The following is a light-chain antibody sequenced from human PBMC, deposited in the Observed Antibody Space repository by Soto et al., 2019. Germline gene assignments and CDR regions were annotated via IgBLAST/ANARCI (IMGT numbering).Light chain of an antibody. CDR1: QSISSY. V-gene: IGKV1-39*01. J-gene: IGKJ1*01. CDR2: TAS. Sequence: DIQMNQSPSSLSASVGDRVTITCRASQSISSYLNWYQQKPGKAPKLLIYTASSLQIGVPSRFSGSGSGTDFTLTISILQPEDVATYYCQQRYSTPRTFGQGTKVEIK. CDR3: QQRYSTPRT.